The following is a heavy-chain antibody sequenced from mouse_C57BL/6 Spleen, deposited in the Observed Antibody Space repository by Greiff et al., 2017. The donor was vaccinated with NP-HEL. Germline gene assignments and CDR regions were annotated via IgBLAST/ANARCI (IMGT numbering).Heavy chain of an antibody. J-gene: IGHJ4*01. Sequence: VQLQQPGAELVKPGASVELSCKASGYTFTSYWMHWVKQRPGRGLEWIGRIAPNSGGTKYNEKFKSKATLTVDKPSSTAYMQLSSLTSEDSAVYYCARFYAMDYWGQGTSVTVSS. CDR1: GYTFTSYW. CDR2: IAPNSGGT. V-gene: IGHV1-72*01. CDR3: ARFYAMDY.